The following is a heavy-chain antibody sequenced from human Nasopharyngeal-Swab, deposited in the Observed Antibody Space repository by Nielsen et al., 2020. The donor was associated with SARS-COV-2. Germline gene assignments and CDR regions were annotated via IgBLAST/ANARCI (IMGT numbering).Heavy chain of an antibody. D-gene: IGHD3-9*01. J-gene: IGHJ6*02. CDR1: GYTFTSYD. CDR2: MNPNSGNT. CDR3: ARGRNDILTGYYKGYYYYGMDV. Sequence: ASVKVSCKASGYTFTSYDINWVRQATGQGLEWMGWMNPNSGNTGYAQKFQGRVTMTMNTSISTAYMELSSPRSEDTAVYYCARGRNDILTGYYKGYYYYGMDVWGQGTTVTVSS. V-gene: IGHV1-8*01.